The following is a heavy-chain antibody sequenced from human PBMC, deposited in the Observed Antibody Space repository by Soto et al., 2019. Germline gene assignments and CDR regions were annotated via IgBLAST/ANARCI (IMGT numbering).Heavy chain of an antibody. Sequence: HPGGSLRLSCAASGFTFSSYAMHWVRQAPGKGLEWVAVISYDGSNKYYADSVKGRFTISRDNSKNTLYLQMNSLRAEDTAVYYCAREYWGGPPPYYYGMDVWGQGTTVTVSS. CDR3: AREYWGGPPPYYYGMDV. CDR1: GFTFSSYA. V-gene: IGHV3-30-3*01. J-gene: IGHJ6*02. CDR2: ISYDGSNK. D-gene: IGHD2-21*01.